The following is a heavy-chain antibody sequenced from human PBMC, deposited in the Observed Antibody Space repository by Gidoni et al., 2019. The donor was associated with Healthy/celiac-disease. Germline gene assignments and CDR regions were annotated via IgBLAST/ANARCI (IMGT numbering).Heavy chain of an antibody. CDR3: ASPRIDYDSSGYYYLDY. D-gene: IGHD3-22*01. CDR2: IYSGGST. CDR1: GFTVSSNY. J-gene: IGHJ4*02. V-gene: IGHV3-66*01. Sequence: EVQLVESGGGLVQPGGSLRLSCAASGFTVSSNYMSWVRQAPGKGLEWVSVIYSGGSTYYAESVKGRFTISRDNSKNTLYLQMNSLRAEDTAVYYCASPRIDYDSSGYYYLDYWGQGTLVTVSS.